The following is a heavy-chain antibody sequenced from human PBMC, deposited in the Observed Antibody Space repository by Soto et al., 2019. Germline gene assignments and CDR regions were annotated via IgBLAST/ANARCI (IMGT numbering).Heavy chain of an antibody. Sequence: SETLSLTCTVSGDSTTDYFSNWFRQPPGKGLEWIGHVSYRGSTHYNPSLRSRATISVDASKNQFSLKLRSVTAADTAVYYCVRGDAEVWEVKYWGQGILVTVSS. D-gene: IGHD1-26*01. CDR2: VSYRGST. CDR3: VRGDAEVWEVKY. J-gene: IGHJ4*02. V-gene: IGHV4-59*01. CDR1: GDSTTDYF.